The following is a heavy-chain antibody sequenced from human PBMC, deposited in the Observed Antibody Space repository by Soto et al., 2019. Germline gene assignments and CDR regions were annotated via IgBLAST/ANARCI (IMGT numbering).Heavy chain of an antibody. V-gene: IGHV6-1*01. D-gene: IGHD6-13*01. CDR3: ARDDTYSSSWYGSDDAFDI. CDR2: TYYRSKWYN. CDR1: GDSVSSNSAA. Sequence: LSPTLSRTCAISGDSVSSNSAAWNWIRQSPSRGLEWLGRTYYRSKWYNDYAVSVKSQITINPDTSKNQFSLQLNSVTPEDTAVYYCARDDTYSSSWYGSDDAFDIWGQGTMVTV. J-gene: IGHJ3*02.